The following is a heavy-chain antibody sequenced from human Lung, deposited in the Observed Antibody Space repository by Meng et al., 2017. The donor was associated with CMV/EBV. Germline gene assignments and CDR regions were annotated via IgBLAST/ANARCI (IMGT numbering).Heavy chain of an antibody. J-gene: IGHJ4*02. V-gene: IGHV4-39*01. Sequence: SSSSYNWGWSRQPPGKGLEWIGGIYYSGSTYYNPSLKSRVTISVDTSKNQFSLKLSSVTAADTAVYYCARQKGRPYCSSTSCYFDYWGQGTLVTVSS. CDR1: SSSSYN. CDR3: ARQKGRPYCSSTSCYFDY. D-gene: IGHD2-2*01. CDR2: IYYSGST.